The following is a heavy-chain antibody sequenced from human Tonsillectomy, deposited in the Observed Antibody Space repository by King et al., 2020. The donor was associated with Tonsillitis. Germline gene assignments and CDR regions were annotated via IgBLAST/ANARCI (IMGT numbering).Heavy chain of an antibody. CDR2: VYYGGGT. D-gene: IGHD3-22*01. V-gene: IGHV4-39*01. CDR3: VRADCDSSGYEVAFDI. Sequence: LQLQESGPGLVKPSETLSLTCTVSGGSISSNNFYWGWIRQPPGKGLEWVASVYYGGGTYYNPSLKSRVTISVDTSKNQFSLQLSSVTAADTAVYYCVRADCDSSGYEVAFDIWGQGTMVTVSS. J-gene: IGHJ3*02. CDR1: GGSISSNNFY.